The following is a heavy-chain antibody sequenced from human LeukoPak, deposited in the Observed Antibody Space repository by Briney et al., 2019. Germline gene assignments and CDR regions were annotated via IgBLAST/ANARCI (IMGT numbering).Heavy chain of an antibody. CDR3: TRGHGSGYLYY. Sequence: SVTVSCMASGYTFTSYYIHWVRQAPGQGLEWTGIINPSGGSTSYTQKVQDRVTLTRDTSTSTVYMELSSLRPEDTAIYYCTRGHGSGYLYYWGQGALVTVSS. CDR1: GYTFTSYY. CDR2: INPSGGST. D-gene: IGHD3-22*01. V-gene: IGHV1-46*01. J-gene: IGHJ4*02.